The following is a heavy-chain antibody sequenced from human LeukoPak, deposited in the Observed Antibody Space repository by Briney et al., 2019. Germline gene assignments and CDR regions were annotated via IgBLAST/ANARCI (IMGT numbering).Heavy chain of an antibody. V-gene: IGHV3-33*01. D-gene: IGHD6-13*01. J-gene: IGHJ4*02. CDR2: IWYDGSNK. CDR3: ARDLRRGGSGIAAY. CDR1: GFTFSSYG. Sequence: GGSLRLSCAASGFTFSSYGMHWVRQAPGKGLEWVAVIWYDGSNKYYADSVEGRFTISRDNSKNTLYLQMNSLRAEDTAVYYCARDLRRGGSGIAAYWGQGTLVTVSS.